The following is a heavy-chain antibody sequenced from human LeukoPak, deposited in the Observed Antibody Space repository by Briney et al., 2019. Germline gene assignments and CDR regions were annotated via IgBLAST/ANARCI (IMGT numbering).Heavy chain of an antibody. J-gene: IGHJ5*02. CDR1: GYTFTSYG. CDR3: ARARMVGVPAAPYWFDP. Sequence: ASVKVSCKASGYTFTSYGISWVRQAPGQGLEWMGWISVYNGNTNYAQKVQGRVTMTTDKSASTAHMGLRSLRSDDTAVYYCARARMVGVPAAPYWFDPWGQGTLVTVSS. V-gene: IGHV1-18*01. CDR2: ISVYNGNT. D-gene: IGHD2-2*01.